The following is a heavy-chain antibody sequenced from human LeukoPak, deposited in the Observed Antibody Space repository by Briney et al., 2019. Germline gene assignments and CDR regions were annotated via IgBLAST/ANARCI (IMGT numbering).Heavy chain of an antibody. D-gene: IGHD2-15*01. V-gene: IGHV3-30*18. J-gene: IGHJ6*02. Sequence: GGSLRLSCAASGFTFSSYGMHWVRQAPGKGLVWVAVISYDGSNKYYADSVKGRFTISRDNSKNTLYLQMNSLRAEDTAVYYCAKVAGPYYYGMDVWGQGTTVTVSS. CDR2: ISYDGSNK. CDR1: GFTFSSYG. CDR3: AKVAGPYYYGMDV.